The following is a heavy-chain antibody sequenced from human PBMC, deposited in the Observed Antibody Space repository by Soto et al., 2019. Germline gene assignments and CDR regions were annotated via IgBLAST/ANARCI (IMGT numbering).Heavy chain of an antibody. J-gene: IGHJ4*02. CDR2: ISGSGGST. V-gene: IGHV3-23*01. Sequence: GGSLRLSCAASGFTFSSYAMSWVRQAPGKGLEWVSAISGSGGSTYYADSVKGRFTISRDNSKNTLYLQMNSLRAEDTAVYHCAKSDSSGYYYISVYWGQGTLVTVSS. D-gene: IGHD3-22*01. CDR3: AKSDSSGYYYISVY. CDR1: GFTFSSYA.